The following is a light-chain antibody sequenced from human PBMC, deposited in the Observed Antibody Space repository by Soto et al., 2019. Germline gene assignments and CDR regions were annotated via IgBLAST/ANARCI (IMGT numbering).Light chain of an antibody. V-gene: IGLV2-23*02. J-gene: IGLJ7*01. Sequence: QYALTQPASVSGSPGQSITISCTGTSSDVGSYNLVSWYQQHPGKAPKLIISEVSKRPSGISDRFSGSKSGSTASLTISGLQAEDEADYYCCSYAGTSTHTVFGGGTQLTVL. CDR2: EVS. CDR1: SSDVGSYNL. CDR3: CSYAGTSTHTV.